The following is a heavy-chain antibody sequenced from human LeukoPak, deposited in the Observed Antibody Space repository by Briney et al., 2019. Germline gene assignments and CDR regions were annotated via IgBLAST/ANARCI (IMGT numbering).Heavy chain of an antibody. CDR3: TKLGDL. J-gene: IGHJ5*02. D-gene: IGHD6-13*01. CDR2: INHSGST. Sequence: PSETLSLTCAVYGGSFSAYYWSWIRQPPGKGLEWIGEINHSGSTNYNPSLKSRVTISVDTSKNQFSLRLSSVTAADTAVYYCTKLGDLWGQGTLVTVSS. V-gene: IGHV4-34*01. CDR1: GGSFSAYY.